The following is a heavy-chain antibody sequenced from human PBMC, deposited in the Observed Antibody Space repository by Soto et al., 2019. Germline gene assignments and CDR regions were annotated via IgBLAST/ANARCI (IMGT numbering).Heavy chain of an antibody. V-gene: IGHV4-31*03. CDR3: ARDGSNGSGWFDP. CDR2: IYYSGSP. Sequence: QVQLQESGPGLVKPSQTLSLTCTVSGGSISSGGYYWSWIRQHPGKGLEWIGYIYYSGSPYYNPSLKSRVTISVDTSKNQCSLKLSSVTAADTAVYYCARDGSNGSGWFDPWGQGTLVTVSS. CDR1: GGSISSGGYY. J-gene: IGHJ5*02. D-gene: IGHD3-10*01.